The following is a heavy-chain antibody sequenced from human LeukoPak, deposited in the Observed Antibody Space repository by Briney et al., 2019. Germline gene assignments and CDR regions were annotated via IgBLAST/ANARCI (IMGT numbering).Heavy chain of an antibody. J-gene: IGHJ5*02. CDR3: ARVTLGYCSGGSCNHGWFDP. D-gene: IGHD2-15*01. CDR2: IYYSGST. Sequence: KPSETLSLTCTVSGGSISSSSYYWGWIRQPPGKGLEWIGSIYYSGSTYYNPSLKSRVTISVDTSKNQFSLKLRSVTAADTATFYCARVTLGYCSGGSCNHGWFDPWGQGTLVTVSS. CDR1: GGSISSSSYY. V-gene: IGHV4-39*07.